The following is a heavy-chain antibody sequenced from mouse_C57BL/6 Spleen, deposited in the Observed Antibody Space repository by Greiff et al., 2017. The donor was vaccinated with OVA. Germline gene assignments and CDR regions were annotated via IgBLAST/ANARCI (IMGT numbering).Heavy chain of an antibody. V-gene: IGHV1-59*01. CDR2: IDPSDSYT. CDR3: ARRGYGSSFDY. Sequence: VKLQQPGAELVRPGTSVKLSCKASGYTFTSYWMHWVKQRPGQGLEWIGVIDPSDSYTNYNQKFKGKATLTVDTSSSTAYMQLSSLTSEDSAVYYCARRGYGSSFDYWGQGTTLTVSS. CDR1: GYTFTSYW. J-gene: IGHJ2*01. D-gene: IGHD1-1*01.